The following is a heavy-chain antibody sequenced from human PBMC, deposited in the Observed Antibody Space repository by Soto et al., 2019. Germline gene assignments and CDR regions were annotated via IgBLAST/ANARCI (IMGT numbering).Heavy chain of an antibody. D-gene: IGHD3-10*01. CDR2: IDPSDSYT. J-gene: IGHJ6*02. V-gene: IGHV5-10-1*01. CDR3: ARSPVLYYYGSGSYYYYGMDV. Sequence: GESRKISCKGSGYSFTSYWISWVRQMPGKGLEWMGRIDPSDSYTNYSPSFQGHVTISADKSISTAYLQWSSLKASDTAMYYCARSPVLYYYGSGSYYYYGMDVWGQGTTVTVSS. CDR1: GYSFTSYW.